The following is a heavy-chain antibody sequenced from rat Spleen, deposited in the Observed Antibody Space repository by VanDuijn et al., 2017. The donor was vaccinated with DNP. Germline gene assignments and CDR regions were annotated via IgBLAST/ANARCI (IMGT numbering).Heavy chain of an antibody. CDR1: GFTFNTYW. J-gene: IGHJ2*01. D-gene: IGHD1-11*01. CDR3: ARGGRSYFDY. V-gene: IGHV5-31*01. Sequence: EVQLVESGGDLVQPGRSLKLSCVASGFTFNTYWMTWIRQVPGKGLEWVASITTSGDISYYPDSVKGRFTISRDNAKNTLYLQMSSLRSEDTATYYCARGGRSYFDYWGQGVMVTVSS. CDR2: ITTSGDIS.